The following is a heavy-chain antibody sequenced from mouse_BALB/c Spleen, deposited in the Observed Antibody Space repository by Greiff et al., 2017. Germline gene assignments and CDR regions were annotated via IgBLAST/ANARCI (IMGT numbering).Heavy chain of an antibody. Sequence: QVQLQQSGPELVKPGASVKISCKASGYAFSSSWMNWVKQRPGQGLEWIGRIYPGDGDTNYNGKFKGKATLTADKSSSTAYMQLSSLTSVDSAVYFCARSRGWYFDVWGAGTTVTVSS. CDR3: ARSRGWYFDV. CDR2: IYPGDGDT. V-gene: IGHV1-82*01. CDR1: GYAFSSSW. J-gene: IGHJ1*01.